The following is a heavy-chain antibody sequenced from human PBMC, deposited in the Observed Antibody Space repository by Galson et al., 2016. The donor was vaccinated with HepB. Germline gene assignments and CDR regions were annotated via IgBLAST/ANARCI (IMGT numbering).Heavy chain of an antibody. CDR1: GYKVSNYF. J-gene: IGHJ3*01. CDR2: ISPSGLDA. CDR3: ARGNSFDF. V-gene: IGHV5-51*01. Sequence: QSGAEVTKPGESVKISCEASGYKVSNYFINWVRQVPGKSLEWVGIISPSGLDARYSPSFQGHVTLAADQSITTSYLQWNSLRASDTAVYYCARGNSFDFWGQGTMVSVSS.